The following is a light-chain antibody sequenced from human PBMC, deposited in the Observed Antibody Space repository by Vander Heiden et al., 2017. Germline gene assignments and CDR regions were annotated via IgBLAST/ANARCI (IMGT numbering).Light chain of an antibody. V-gene: IGLV1-40*01. J-gene: IGLJ2*01. CDR3: QSYDSRMSGSVV. Sequence: QSVLTQPPSVSGAPGHRVTISCTGSSSNIGAGYDVHWYQHLPGTAPKLLIYTNSNRPSGVPDRFSGSKSGTSASLAITGLQAEDEADYYCQSYDSRMSGSVVFGGGTKLTVL. CDR2: TNS. CDR1: SSNIGAGYD.